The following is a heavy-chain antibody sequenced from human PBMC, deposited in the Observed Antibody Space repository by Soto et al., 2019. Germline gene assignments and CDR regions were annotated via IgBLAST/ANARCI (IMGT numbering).Heavy chain of an antibody. CDR3: ARGGTYYYDSSGYSPFDY. D-gene: IGHD3-22*01. V-gene: IGHV1-69*06. J-gene: IGHJ4*02. CDR2: IIPIFGTA. CDR1: EGTFSSYA. Sequence: QVQLVQSWAEVKKPGSSVKVSCKASEGTFSSYAISWVRQAPGQALEWMGGIIPIFGTASNAQKFQGRVTITAEKSASTAYRGLSSVRSEDTAVYCWARGGTYYYDSSGYSPFDYWGQGALVTVSS.